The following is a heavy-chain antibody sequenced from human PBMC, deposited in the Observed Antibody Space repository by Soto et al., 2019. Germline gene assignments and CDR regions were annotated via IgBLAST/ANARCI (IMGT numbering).Heavy chain of an antibody. V-gene: IGHV5-10-1*01. Sequence: PGESLKISCKGSGYSFTSYWISWVRQMPGKGLEWMGRIDPSDSYTIYSPSFQGHVTISADKSISTAYLQWSSLKASDTAMYYCARGMGMVYGSGSYYHGMDVWGQGTTVTVSS. CDR1: GYSFTSYW. D-gene: IGHD3-10*01. CDR3: ARGMGMVYGSGSYYHGMDV. J-gene: IGHJ6*02. CDR2: IDPSDSYT.